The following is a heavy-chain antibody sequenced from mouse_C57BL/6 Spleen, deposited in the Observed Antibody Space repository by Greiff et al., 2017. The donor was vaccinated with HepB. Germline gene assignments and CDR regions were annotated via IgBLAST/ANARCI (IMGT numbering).Heavy chain of an antibody. CDR1: GFTFSDYY. J-gene: IGHJ1*03. D-gene: IGHD1-1*01. CDR2: INYDGSST. Sequence: EVKLMESEGGLVQPGSSMKLSCTASGFTFSDYYMAWVRQVPEKGLEWVANINYDGSSTYYLDSLKSRFIISRDNAKNILYLQMSSLKSEDTATYYCARDDYGSRYWYFDVWGTGTTVTVSS. V-gene: IGHV5-16*01. CDR3: ARDDYGSRYWYFDV.